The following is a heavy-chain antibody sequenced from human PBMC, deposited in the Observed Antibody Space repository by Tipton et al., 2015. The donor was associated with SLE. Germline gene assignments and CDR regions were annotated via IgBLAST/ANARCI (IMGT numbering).Heavy chain of an antibody. CDR1: GGSISGYY. D-gene: IGHD3-22*01. CDR2: IYYSGST. V-gene: IGHV4-59*08. CDR3: ARSGGESYYYESSGYYTD. Sequence: TLSLTCTVSGGSISGYYWSWIRQPPGKGLEWIGYIYYSGSTNYNPSLNSRVTISVDTSKNQFSLKLSSVTATDTAVYYCARSGGESYYYESSGYYTDWGQGTMVTVSS. J-gene: IGHJ3*01.